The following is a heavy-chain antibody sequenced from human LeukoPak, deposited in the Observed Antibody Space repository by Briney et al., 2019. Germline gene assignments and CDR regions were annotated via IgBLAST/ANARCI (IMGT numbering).Heavy chain of an antibody. J-gene: IGHJ4*02. CDR1: GGTFSSYA. D-gene: IGHD4-17*01. CDR2: IIPIFGTA. Sequence: GASVKVSCKASGGTFSSYAISWVRQAPGQGLEWMGGIIPIFGTANYAQKFQGRVTITADESTSTAYMELSSLRSEDTAVYYCAREPLMTTVTTYYFDYWGQGTLVTVSS. CDR3: AREPLMTTVTTYYFDY. V-gene: IGHV1-69*13.